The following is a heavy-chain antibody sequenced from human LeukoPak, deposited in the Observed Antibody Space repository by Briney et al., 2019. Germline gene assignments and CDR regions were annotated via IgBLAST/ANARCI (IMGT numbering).Heavy chain of an antibody. CDR1: GGSISSYY. D-gene: IGHD3-10*01. CDR2: IYYSGST. Sequence: SETLSLTCTVSGGSISSYYWSWIRQPPGKGLEWIGYIYYSGSTNYNPSLKSRVTISVDTSRNQFSLKLSSVTAADTAVYYCARHFSSRGGSFDYWGQGTLVTVSS. CDR3: ARHFSSRGGSFDY. J-gene: IGHJ4*02. V-gene: IGHV4-59*08.